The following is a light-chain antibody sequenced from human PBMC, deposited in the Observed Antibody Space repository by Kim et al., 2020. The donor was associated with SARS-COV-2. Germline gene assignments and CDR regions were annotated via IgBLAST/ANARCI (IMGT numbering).Light chain of an antibody. CDR2: QDS. CDR3: QAWDSSTEDWV. Sequence: SYELTQPPSVSVSPGQTASITCSGDKLGDKYACWYQQKPGQSPVLVIYQDSKRPSGIPERFSGSNSGNTATLTISGTQAMDEADYYCQAWDSSTEDWVFGGGTKLTVL. CDR1: KLGDKY. J-gene: IGLJ3*02. V-gene: IGLV3-1*01.